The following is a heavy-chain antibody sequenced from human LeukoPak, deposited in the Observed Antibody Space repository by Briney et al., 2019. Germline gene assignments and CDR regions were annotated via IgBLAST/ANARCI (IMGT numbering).Heavy chain of an antibody. V-gene: IGHV3-74*01. CDR3: GRDIATAVDY. J-gene: IGHJ4*02. CDR2: INSAGIST. CDR1: GFSFSSYW. Sequence: PGGSLRLSCTASGFSFSSYWMHWVRQAPGKGLVWVSRINSAGISTNYADSVKGRFTISRDNAKNTLYLQMNSLRAEDTAIYSCGRDIATAVDYWGLGTLVTVSS. D-gene: IGHD6-13*01.